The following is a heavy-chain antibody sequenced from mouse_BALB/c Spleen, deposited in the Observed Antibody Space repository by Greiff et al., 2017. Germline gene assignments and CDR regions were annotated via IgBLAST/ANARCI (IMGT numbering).Heavy chain of an antibody. J-gene: IGHJ2*01. CDR3: NARDYGNYGHFDY. CDR2: IDPENGDT. D-gene: IGHD2-1*01. CDR1: GFNIKDYY. V-gene: IGHV14-4*02. Sequence: VQLQQSGAELVRSGASVKLSCTASGFNIKDYYMHWVKQRPEQGLEWIGWIDPENGDTEYAPKFQGKATMTADTSSNTAYLQLSSLTSEDTAVYYCNARDYGNYGHFDYWGQGTTLTVSS.